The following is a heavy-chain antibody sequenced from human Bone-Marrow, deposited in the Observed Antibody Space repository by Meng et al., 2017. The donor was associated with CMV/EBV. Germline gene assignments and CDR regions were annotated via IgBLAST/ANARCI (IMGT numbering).Heavy chain of an antibody. CDR1: GFTISSNY. V-gene: IGHV3-21*01. D-gene: IGHD7-27*01. J-gene: IGHJ6*02. CDR2: ISSSSSYI. CDR3: ARDDLNWGGQFLNYYYYGMDV. Sequence: GESRKISCAASGFTISSNYMSWVRQAPGKGLEWVSSISSSSSYIYYADSVKGRFTIPRDNAKNSLYLQMNSLRAEDTAVYYCARDDLNWGGQFLNYYYYGMDVWGQGTTVTVSS.